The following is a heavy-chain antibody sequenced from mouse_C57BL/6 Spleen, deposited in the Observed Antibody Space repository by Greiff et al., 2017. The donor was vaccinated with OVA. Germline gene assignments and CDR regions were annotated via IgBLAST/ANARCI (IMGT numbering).Heavy chain of an antibody. Sequence: VPLQQPGTELVKPGASVKLSCKASGYTFTSYWTHWVKQRPGQGLEWIGNINPSNGGTNYNEKFKSKATLTVDKSSSTAYMQLSSLTSEDSAVYYCARERRDFAWFAYWGQGTLVTVSA. CDR2: INPSNGGT. V-gene: IGHV1-53*01. CDR1: GYTFTSYW. J-gene: IGHJ3*01. CDR3: ARERRDFAWFAY.